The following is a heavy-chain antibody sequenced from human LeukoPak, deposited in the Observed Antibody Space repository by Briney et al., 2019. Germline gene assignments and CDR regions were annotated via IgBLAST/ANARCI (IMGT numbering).Heavy chain of an antibody. D-gene: IGHD1-1*01. V-gene: IGHV3-49*03. Sequence: GGSLRLSCTASGFTFGDYVMSWIRQAPGKGLEWVGFIRSKAYGETADYAASVKGRFTISRDDSKAIAYLQMNSLKTEDTAVYHCTRDRGAYNLYDYWGQGTLVTVSS. CDR3: TRDRGAYNLYDY. CDR1: GFTFGDYV. CDR2: IRSKAYGETA. J-gene: IGHJ4*02.